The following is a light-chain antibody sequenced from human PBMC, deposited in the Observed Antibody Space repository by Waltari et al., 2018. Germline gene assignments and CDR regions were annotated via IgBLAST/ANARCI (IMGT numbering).Light chain of an antibody. J-gene: IGKJ2*02. CDR2: GAS. CDR3: QQYGSSPRT. CDR1: QSVSSSY. Sequence: EIVLTQSPGTLSLSPGERATLSCRASQSVSSSYLAWYQQKPGQAPRLRISGASSRATGIPDRFSGSGSGTDFTLTISRLEPEDFAVYYCQQYGSSPRTFGQGTKLEIK. V-gene: IGKV3-20*01.